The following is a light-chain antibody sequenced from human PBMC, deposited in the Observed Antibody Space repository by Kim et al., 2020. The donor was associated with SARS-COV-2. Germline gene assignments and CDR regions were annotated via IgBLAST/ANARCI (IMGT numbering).Light chain of an antibody. V-gene: IGKV1-8*01. J-gene: IGKJ4*01. CDR1: QGISSY. CDR3: QQYYSYPLT. CDR2: AAS. Sequence: ASTGDRVTITCRASQGISSYLAWYQQKPGKAPKLLIYAASTLQSGVPSRFSGSGSGTDFTLTISCLQSEDFATYYCQQYYSYPLTFGGETKVEIK.